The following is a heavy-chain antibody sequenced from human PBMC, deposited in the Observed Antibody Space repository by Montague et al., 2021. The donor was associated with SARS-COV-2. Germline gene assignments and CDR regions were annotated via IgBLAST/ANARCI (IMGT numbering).Heavy chain of an antibody. CDR2: IYYSGSS. Sequence: TLSLTCTVSGGSISSGSYYWSWIRQPPGKGLEWIGYIYYSGSSYYNPSLKSRVTILVDTSKNQFSLRLSSVTAADTAVYYCARARTSLIVVVNEFDYWGQGTLVTVSS. CDR1: GGSISSGSYY. D-gene: IGHD2-21*01. CDR3: ARARTSLIVVVNEFDY. V-gene: IGHV4-31*03. J-gene: IGHJ4*02.